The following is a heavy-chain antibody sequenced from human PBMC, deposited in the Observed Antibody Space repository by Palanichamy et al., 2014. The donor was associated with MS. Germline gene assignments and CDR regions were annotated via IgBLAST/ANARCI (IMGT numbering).Heavy chain of an antibody. Sequence: QVQLQESGPGLVKPSETLSLTCAVSGYSISSGYYWGWIRQPPGKGLEWIGSINHSGNTYYNPSLKSRVTISVDTSKNQFSLKLSSVTAADTAVYYCARSVTTVTSCQYWGQGTLVTVSS. CDR1: GYSISSGYY. D-gene: IGHD4-17*01. CDR2: INHSGNT. CDR3: ARSVTTVTSCQY. V-gene: IGHV4-38-2*01. J-gene: IGHJ4*02.